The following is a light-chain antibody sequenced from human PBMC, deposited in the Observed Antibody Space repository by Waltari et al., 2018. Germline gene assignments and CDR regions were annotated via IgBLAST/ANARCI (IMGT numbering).Light chain of an antibody. J-gene: IGLJ3*02. CDR3: VLYMGGGIL. CDR1: SGSVSTRYY. CDR2: STN. V-gene: IGLV8-61*01. Sequence: QTVVTQEPSFSVSPGGTVTLTCGLRSGSVSTRYYPSWYQQTPGQAPRRLIYSTNPRSSGVPVRFSGSSLGNNAALTITGAQADDESDYYCVLYMGGGILFGGGTKLTVL.